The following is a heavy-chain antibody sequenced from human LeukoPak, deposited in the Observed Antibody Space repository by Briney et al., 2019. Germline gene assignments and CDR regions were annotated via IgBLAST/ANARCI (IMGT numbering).Heavy chain of an antibody. CDR2: INSDGSST. Sequence: PGGSLRLSCAASGFTFSSYWMHWVRQAPGKGLVWVSRINSDGSSTSYADSVKGRFTISRDNSKNTLYLQMNSLRAEDTAVYYCAKGVGQWLGYYYYYMDVWGKGTTVTISS. CDR3: AKGVGQWLGYYYYYMDV. J-gene: IGHJ6*03. CDR1: GFTFSSYW. V-gene: IGHV3-74*01. D-gene: IGHD6-19*01.